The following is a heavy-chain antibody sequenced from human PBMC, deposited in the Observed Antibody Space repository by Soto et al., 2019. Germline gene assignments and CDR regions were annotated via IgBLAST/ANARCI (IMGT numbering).Heavy chain of an antibody. CDR1: GDTFTFYS. J-gene: IGHJ4*02. CDR2: INPILSMS. Sequence: QVQLVQSGAEVKRPGSSVKVSCKASGDTFTFYSINWVRQAPGLGLEWMGRINPILSMSNYAQRFQGRVTMTAEKSTSTAYMELSSLRSEDMAIYYCASSYGSGYRAFDYWGQGALVTVSS. CDR3: ASSYGSGYRAFDY. V-gene: IGHV1-69*02. D-gene: IGHD3-10*01.